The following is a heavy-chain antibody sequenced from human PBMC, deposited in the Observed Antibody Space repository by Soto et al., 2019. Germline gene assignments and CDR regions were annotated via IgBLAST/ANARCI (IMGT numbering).Heavy chain of an antibody. Sequence: SETLSLTCSVSGDSISNLDYFWAWIRRPPGQALEYIGYIYKSATTYYNPSFESRVAISVDTSKSQFSLNVTAVTAADTAVYFCARGRYCLTGRCFPNWFDSWGQGALVTVSS. D-gene: IGHD7-27*01. J-gene: IGHJ5*01. CDR1: GDSISNLDYF. CDR3: ARGRYCLTGRCFPNWFDS. V-gene: IGHV4-30-4*01. CDR2: IYKSATT.